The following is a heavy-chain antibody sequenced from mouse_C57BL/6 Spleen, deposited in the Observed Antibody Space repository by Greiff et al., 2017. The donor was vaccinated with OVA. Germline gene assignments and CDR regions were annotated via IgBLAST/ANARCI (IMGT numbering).Heavy chain of an antibody. CDR2: INPNNGGT. CDR3: ASVESTGRG. CDR1: GYTFTDYY. Sequence: EVQLQQSGPELVKPGASVKISCKASGYTFTDYYMNWVKQSHGKSLEWIGDINPNNGGTSYNQKFKGKATLTVDKSSSTAYMELRSLTSEDSAVYNSASVESTGRGWGEGTTLTVSS. J-gene: IGHJ2*01. V-gene: IGHV1-26*01.